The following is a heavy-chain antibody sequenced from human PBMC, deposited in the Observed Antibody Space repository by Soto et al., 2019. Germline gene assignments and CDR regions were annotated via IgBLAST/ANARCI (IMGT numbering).Heavy chain of an antibody. CDR1: GFTFSSYA. V-gene: IGHV3-23*01. D-gene: IGHD3-10*02. CDR2: ISGSGGST. Sequence: GGSLRLSCAASGFTFSSYAMSWVRQAPGKGLEWVSGISGSGGSTYYADSMKGRFTISRDNSKNTLYLQMNGLRAEDTAVYYCAKDGFTMSPLYYFDYWGQGTLVTVSS. CDR3: AKDGFTMSPLYYFDY. J-gene: IGHJ4*02.